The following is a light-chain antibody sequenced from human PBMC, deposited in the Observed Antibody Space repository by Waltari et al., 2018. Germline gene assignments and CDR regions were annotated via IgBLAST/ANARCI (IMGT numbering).Light chain of an antibody. CDR1: QSVFYRSDNKNY. J-gene: IGKJ1*01. CDR2: WAS. Sequence: DIVMTQAPDSLAVALGERASVECKSSQSVFYRSDNKNYLALYQHKPGQPPKLLFYWASTRESGVPDRFSASGSGTDFTLTINNLQAEDVAVYYCQQYYRSRTFGQGTKVEIK. V-gene: IGKV4-1*01. CDR3: QQYYRSRT.